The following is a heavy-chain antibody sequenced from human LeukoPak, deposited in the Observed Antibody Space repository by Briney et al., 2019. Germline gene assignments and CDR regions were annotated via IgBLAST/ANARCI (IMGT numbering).Heavy chain of an antibody. CDR1: GFTFSSYA. D-gene: IGHD6-19*01. J-gene: IGHJ4*02. CDR3: AKAEKKGSSRPFNY. CDR2: ISGSGGST. Sequence: PGGSLRFSCAASGFTFSSYAMSWVRQAPGKGLQWVSGISGSGGSTYYADSVKGRFTISRDNSMNTLFLQMNSLRAEDTAVYYCAKAEKKGSSRPFNYWGQGSLLTVSS. V-gene: IGHV3-23*01.